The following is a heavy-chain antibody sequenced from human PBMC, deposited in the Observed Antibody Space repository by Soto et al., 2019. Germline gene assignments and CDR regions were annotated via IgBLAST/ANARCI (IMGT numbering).Heavy chain of an antibody. CDR1: GYTFTTYG. V-gene: IGHV1-18*01. Sequence: ASVKVSCKPSGYTFTTYGITCVLQSPGQGLDWMGWISIYSGNTNYAQKLQGRVTMTTDTSTSTAYMELRSLRSDDTAVYFCARSRSIALENDYWGQGTQVTVSS. D-gene: IGHD6-6*01. CDR2: ISIYSGNT. J-gene: IGHJ4*02. CDR3: ARSRSIALENDY.